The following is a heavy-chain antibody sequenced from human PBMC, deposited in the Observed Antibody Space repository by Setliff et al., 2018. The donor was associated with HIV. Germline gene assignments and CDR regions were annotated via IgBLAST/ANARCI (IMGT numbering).Heavy chain of an antibody. CDR2: INPNSGDT. CDR1: GDTLTDYY. CDR3: ARDRTQQNWGSRGYYYMDV. J-gene: IGHJ6*03. Sequence: ASVKVSCKSSGDTLTDYYMHWVRQAPGQGFEWMGWINPNSGDTNYAQKFQGRVTMTRDTSISTVHMELSGLRSDDTAVYYCARDRTQQNWGSRGYYYMDVWGNGTTVTVSS. D-gene: IGHD7-27*01. V-gene: IGHV1-2*02.